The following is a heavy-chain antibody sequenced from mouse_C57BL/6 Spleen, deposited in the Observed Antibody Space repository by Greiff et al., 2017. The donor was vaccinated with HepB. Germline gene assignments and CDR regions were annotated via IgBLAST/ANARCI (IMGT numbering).Heavy chain of an antibody. D-gene: IGHD2-4*01. J-gene: IGHJ2*01. CDR1: GFTFTDYY. Sequence: EVHLVESGGGLVQPGGSLSLSCAASGFTFTDYYMSWVRQPPGKALEWLGFIRNKANGYTTEYSASVKGRFTISRDNSQSILYLQMNALRAEDSATYYCARYMRDDYDRVFDYWGQGTTLTVSS. CDR2: IRNKANGYTT. CDR3: ARYMRDDYDRVFDY. V-gene: IGHV7-3*01.